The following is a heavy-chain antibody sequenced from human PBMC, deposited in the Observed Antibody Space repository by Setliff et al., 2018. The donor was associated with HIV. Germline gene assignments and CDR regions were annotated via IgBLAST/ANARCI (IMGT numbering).Heavy chain of an antibody. D-gene: IGHD2-2*01. J-gene: IGHJ4*02. CDR1: GGVFSTYG. CDR3: ARPAATWDFDY. V-gene: IGHV1-69*10. CDR2: IIPVASIP. Sequence: SVKVSCKASGGVFSTYGMHWVRQAPGQGFEWVGGIIPVASIPNYAQKFQDRVTITADESTTTVYMEMRSLTSGDTALYYCARPAATWDFDYWGQGTLVTVSS.